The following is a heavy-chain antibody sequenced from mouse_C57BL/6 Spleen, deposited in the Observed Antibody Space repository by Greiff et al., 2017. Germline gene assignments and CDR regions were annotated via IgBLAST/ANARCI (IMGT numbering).Heavy chain of an antibody. V-gene: IGHV14-2*01. D-gene: IGHD2-5*01. Sequence: VQLQQSGAELVKPGASVKLSCTASGFNIKDYYMHWVKQRTEQGLEWIGRIDPEDGETKYAPKFQGKATITADTSSNTAYLQLSSLTSKDTAVYYSARDPYSNYVEYYFDYWGQGTTLTVSS. J-gene: IGHJ2*01. CDR1: GFNIKDYY. CDR2: IDPEDGET. CDR3: ARDPYSNYVEYYFDY.